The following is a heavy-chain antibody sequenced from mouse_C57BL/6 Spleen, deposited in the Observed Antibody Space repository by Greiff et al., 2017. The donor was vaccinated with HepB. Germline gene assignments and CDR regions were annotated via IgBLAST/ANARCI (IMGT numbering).Heavy chain of an antibody. V-gene: IGHV1-55*01. Sequence: QVQLQQPGAELVKPGASVKMSCKASGYTFTSYWITWVKQRPGQGLAWIGDIYPGSGSTNYNEKFKSKATLTVDTSSSTAYMQLSSLTSEDSAVYYCARGDYDGDAMDYWGQGTSVTVSS. CDR1: GYTFTSYW. D-gene: IGHD2-4*01. CDR3: ARGDYDGDAMDY. CDR2: IYPGSGST. J-gene: IGHJ4*01.